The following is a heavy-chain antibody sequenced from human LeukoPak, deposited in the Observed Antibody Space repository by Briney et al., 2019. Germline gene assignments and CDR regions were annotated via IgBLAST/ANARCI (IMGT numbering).Heavy chain of an antibody. CDR2: ISYDGSNK. V-gene: IGHV3-30*04. CDR1: GFTFSSDA. CDR3: ARVVRQQLVQAFDI. D-gene: IGHD6-13*01. Sequence: GRSLRLSCAASGFTFSSDAMHWVRQAPGKGLEWVAVISYDGSNKYYADSVKGRFTISRDNSKNTLYLQMNSLRAEDTAVYYCARVVRQQLVQAFDIWGQGTMVTVSS. J-gene: IGHJ3*02.